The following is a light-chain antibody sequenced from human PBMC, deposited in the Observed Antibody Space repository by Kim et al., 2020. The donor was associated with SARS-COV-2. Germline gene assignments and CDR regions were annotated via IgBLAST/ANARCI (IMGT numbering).Light chain of an antibody. CDR2: EPT. J-gene: IGKJ1*01. CDR3: LQHYNPPWT. Sequence: ETTLTQSPAFMSATPGDKVNISCKASQDVDDDMSWYHRKPGKPTIFIIQEPTTLVPGIPPRFSGGGYGADLALAINDIESEDVAFYFCLQHYNPPWTFGQGTKVDIK. CDR1: QDVDDD. V-gene: IGKV5-2*01.